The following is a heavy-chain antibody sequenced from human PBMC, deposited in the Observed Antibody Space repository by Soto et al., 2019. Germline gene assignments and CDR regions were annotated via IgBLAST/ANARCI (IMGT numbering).Heavy chain of an antibody. D-gene: IGHD3-10*01. J-gene: IGHJ4*02. Sequence: LRLSCAASGFTFSSYAMTWVRQAPGKGLEWVSIISGSGGSTYYADSVKGRFTISRGNSKNTLSLQINSLRVEDTAVYYCAKGPWFGELDYWGQGTLVTVSS. CDR2: ISGSGGST. CDR3: AKGPWFGELDY. CDR1: GFTFSSYA. V-gene: IGHV3-23*01.